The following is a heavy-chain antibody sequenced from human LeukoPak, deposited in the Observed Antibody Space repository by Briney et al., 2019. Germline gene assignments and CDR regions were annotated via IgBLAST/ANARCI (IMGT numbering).Heavy chain of an antibody. J-gene: IGHJ4*02. Sequence: ASVKVSCKASGYTFTGYYMHWVRQAPGQGLEWMGRINPNSGGANYAQKFQGRVTMTRDTSISTAYMELSRLRSDDTAVYYCARESHETREDYWGQGTLVTVSS. CDR3: ARESHETREDY. V-gene: IGHV1-2*06. CDR2: INPNSGGA. CDR1: GYTFTGYY. D-gene: IGHD1-1*01.